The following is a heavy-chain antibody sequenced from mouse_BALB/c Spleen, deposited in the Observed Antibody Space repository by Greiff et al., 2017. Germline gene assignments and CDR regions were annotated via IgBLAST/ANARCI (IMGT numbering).Heavy chain of an antibody. CDR1: GYSITSDYA. Sequence: EVHLVESGPGLVKPSQSLSLTCTVTGYSITSDYAWNWIRQFPGNKLEWMGYISYSGSTSYNPSLKSRISITRDTSKNQFFLQLNSVTTEDTATYYCARAVEGFAYWGQGTLVTVSA. CDR2: ISYSGST. CDR3: ARAVEGFAY. J-gene: IGHJ3*01. V-gene: IGHV3-2*02. D-gene: IGHD3-3*01.